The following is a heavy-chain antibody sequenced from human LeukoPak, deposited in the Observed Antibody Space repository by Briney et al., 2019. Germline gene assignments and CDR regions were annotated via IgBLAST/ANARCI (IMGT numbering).Heavy chain of an antibody. CDR3: ARHGGITIFGVAQPGGAFDI. CDR2: IIPIFGTA. Sequence: SVKVSCKSSGGTFSSYAVSWVRQAPGQGLEWMGEIIPIFGTANYAQKFQGRVTITTDESTSTAYMELSSLRSEDTAVYYCARHGGITIFGVAQPGGAFDIWGQGTMVTVSS. J-gene: IGHJ3*02. D-gene: IGHD3-3*01. CDR1: GGTFSSYA. V-gene: IGHV1-69*05.